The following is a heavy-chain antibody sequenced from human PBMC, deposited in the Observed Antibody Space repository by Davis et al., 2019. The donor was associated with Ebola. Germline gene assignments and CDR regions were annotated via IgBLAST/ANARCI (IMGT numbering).Heavy chain of an antibody. V-gene: IGHV3-21*01. J-gene: IGHJ4*02. CDR3: ARDWSRDFDY. Sequence: PGGSLRLYCEGSGFTFSSYSMNWFRQAPGKGLEWVASISDRGDYIYYADSVKGRFTISRDNAKNSVFLQMNSLRVGDAAVYYCARDWSRDFDYWGQGTMVTVSS. CDR1: GFTFSSYS. CDR2: ISDRGDYI. D-gene: IGHD3-3*01.